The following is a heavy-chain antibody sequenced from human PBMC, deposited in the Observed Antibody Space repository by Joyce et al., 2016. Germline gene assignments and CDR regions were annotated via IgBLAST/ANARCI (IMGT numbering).Heavy chain of an antibody. CDR3: AKGLGDSVRGDFDY. V-gene: IGHV3-30*18. CDR1: GFTFSYYG. J-gene: IGHJ4*02. Sequence: QVQLVESGGGVVQPGRSLRLSCAASGFTFSYYGMHWVRQAPGKGLEWVEAISYDGSEKLYADSVKGRSIISRDESKTTLYLQMNSLRADDTALYYCAKGLGDSVRGDFDYWGQGTLVTVSS. CDR2: ISYDGSEK. D-gene: IGHD3-16*01.